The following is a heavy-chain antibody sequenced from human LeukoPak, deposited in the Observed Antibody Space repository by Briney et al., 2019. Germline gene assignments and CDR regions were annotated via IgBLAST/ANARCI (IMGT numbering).Heavy chain of an antibody. CDR3: ARVGGYSSSWYTLPFDY. CDR1: GGSISSSSYY. CDR2: IYYSGST. J-gene: IGHJ4*02. V-gene: IGHV4-39*07. Sequence: SETLSLTCTVSGGSISSSSYYWGWIRQPPGKGLEWIGSIYYSGSTYYNPSLKSRVTISVDTSKNQFSLKLSSVTAADTAVYYCARVGGYSSSWYTLPFDYWGQGTLVTVSS. D-gene: IGHD6-13*01.